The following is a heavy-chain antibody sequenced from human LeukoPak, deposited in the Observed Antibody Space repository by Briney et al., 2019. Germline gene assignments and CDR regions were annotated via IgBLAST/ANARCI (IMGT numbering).Heavy chain of an antibody. Sequence: ASVKVSGKASGYTHTRYYMHWVRQAPGQGLEWMGIINPSGGSTRYAERFQGRVTMTRDMSTSTVYMELSSLRSEDTAVYYCARGDVIVVVAATMDYYYMDVWGKGTTVTVSS. CDR3: ARGDVIVVVAATMDYYYMDV. CDR2: INPSGGST. J-gene: IGHJ6*03. D-gene: IGHD2-15*01. CDR1: GYTHTRYY. V-gene: IGHV1-46*01.